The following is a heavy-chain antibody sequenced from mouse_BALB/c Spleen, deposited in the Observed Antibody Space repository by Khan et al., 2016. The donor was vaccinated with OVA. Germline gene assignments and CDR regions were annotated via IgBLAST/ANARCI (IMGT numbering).Heavy chain of an antibody. D-gene: IGHD1-2*01. CDR2: ISYSGST. CDR1: GYSITSAYG. J-gene: IGHJ2*01. V-gene: IGHV3-2*02. CDR3: ARTARKKY. Sequence: EVQLQESGPGLVKPSQSLSLTCTVTGYSITSAYGWNWIRQFPGNKLEWMGYISYSGSTNYNPSLKSRISITRDISKNQVFLQLNSVTTEDTATYYCARTARKKYWGQGTTRTGSS.